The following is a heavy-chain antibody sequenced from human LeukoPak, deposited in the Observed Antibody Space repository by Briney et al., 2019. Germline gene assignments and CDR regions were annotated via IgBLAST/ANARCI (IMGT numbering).Heavy chain of an antibody. Sequence: GGSLRLSCAASGFTFGDFAVSWVRLPPGKGLQWVSTISGSGDGTYYADSLKGRVTISRHNSKNTLYLQMNSLRADDTAVYYCAKLEGRHVVEYYFDYWGQGPLVTVSS. V-gene: IGHV3-23*01. J-gene: IGHJ4*02. CDR3: AKLEGRHVVEYYFDY. D-gene: IGHD2-15*01. CDR2: ISGSGDGT. CDR1: GFTFGDFA.